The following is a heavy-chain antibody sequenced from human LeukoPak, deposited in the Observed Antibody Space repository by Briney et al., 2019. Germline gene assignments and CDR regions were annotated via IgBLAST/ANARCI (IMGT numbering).Heavy chain of an antibody. Sequence: GGSLRLSCAASGFTFSSCAMHWVRQAPGKGLEWVAVISYDGSNKYYADSVKGRFAISRDNSKNTLYLQMNSLRAEDTAVYYCARTGYSSGWYEDYFDYWGQGTLVTVSS. D-gene: IGHD6-19*01. CDR2: ISYDGSNK. CDR3: ARTGYSSGWYEDYFDY. CDR1: GFTFSSCA. J-gene: IGHJ4*02. V-gene: IGHV3-30*09.